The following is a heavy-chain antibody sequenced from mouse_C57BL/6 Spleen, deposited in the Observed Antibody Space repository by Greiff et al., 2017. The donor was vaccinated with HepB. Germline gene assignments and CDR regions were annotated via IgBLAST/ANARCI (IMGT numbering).Heavy chain of an antibody. CDR2: IYPGDGDT. V-gene: IGHV1-82*01. CDR3: ARGNYSYWYFDV. J-gene: IGHJ1*03. Sequence: QVQLQQSGPELVKPGASVKISCKASGYAFSSSWMNWVKQRPGKGLEWIGRIYPGDGDTNYNGKFKGKATLTADKSSSTAYMQLSSLTSEDAAVYCCARGNYSYWYFDVWGTGTTVTVSS. CDR1: GYAFSSSW. D-gene: IGHD2-12*01.